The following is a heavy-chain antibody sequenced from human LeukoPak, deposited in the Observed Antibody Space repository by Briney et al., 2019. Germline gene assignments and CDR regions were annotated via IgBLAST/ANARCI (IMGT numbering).Heavy chain of an antibody. V-gene: IGHV1-46*01. CDR3: AITPIRMGLLDY. CDR1: GYTFTSYY. Sequence: ASVKVSCKASGYTFTSYYMHLVRQAPGHRLESMGIINPIGCRTSYAQKFQGRVTMTRDTSTSTVYMELSSLRSEDTDVYYCAITPIRMGLLDYWGQGTLVTVSS. J-gene: IGHJ4*02. D-gene: IGHD2-15*01. CDR2: INPIGCRT.